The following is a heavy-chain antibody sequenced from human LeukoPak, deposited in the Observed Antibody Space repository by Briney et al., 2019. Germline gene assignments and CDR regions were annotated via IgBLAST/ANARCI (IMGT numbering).Heavy chain of an antibody. Sequence: ASVKVSCKASGYTFTGYYMHWVRQAPGQGLEWMGWINPNSGGTNYAPKFQGRVTMTRDTSISTAYMELSRLRSDDTAVYYCARACPPFYYYGMDVWGQGTTVTVSS. CDR1: GYTFTGYY. V-gene: IGHV1-2*02. CDR3: ARACPPFYYYGMDV. J-gene: IGHJ6*02. CDR2: INPNSGGT.